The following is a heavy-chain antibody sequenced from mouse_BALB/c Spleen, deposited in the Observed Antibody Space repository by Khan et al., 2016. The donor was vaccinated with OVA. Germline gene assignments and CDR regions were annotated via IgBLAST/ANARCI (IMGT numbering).Heavy chain of an antibody. CDR3: ARTPGYYGSNYFDY. D-gene: IGHD1-1*01. J-gene: IGHJ2*01. CDR2: ISSGGSYT. V-gene: IGHV5-9-3*01. Sequence: EVELVESGGGLVIPGGSLKLSCAASGFTFSNYAMSWVRQTPEKRLEWVATISSGGSYTYYPDSGKGRFTISRDNAKNTLYLQMSSLRSEDTAMYYCARTPGYYGSNYFDYWGQGTTLTVSS. CDR1: GFTFSNYA.